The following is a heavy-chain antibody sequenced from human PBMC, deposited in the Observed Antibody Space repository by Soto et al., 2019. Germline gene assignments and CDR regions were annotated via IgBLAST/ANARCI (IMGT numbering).Heavy chain of an antibody. Sequence: QVQLVESGGGVVQPGRSLRLSCAASGFMFSSHGMHWIRQAPGKGLEWVAVIWYDGSNKYYADSVKGRFTISRDNSKNTLYLQRNSLRVEDTAVYYCGPDTLDYWRQGTLVTVSS. V-gene: IGHV3-33*01. CDR3: GPDTLDY. CDR1: GFMFSSHG. CDR2: IWYDGSNK. J-gene: IGHJ4*02.